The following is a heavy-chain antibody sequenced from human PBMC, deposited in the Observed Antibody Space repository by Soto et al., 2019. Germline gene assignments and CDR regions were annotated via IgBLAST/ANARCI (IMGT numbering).Heavy chain of an antibody. CDR3: ARAGHNPGRGAFDL. D-gene: IGHD1-26*01. J-gene: IGHJ3*01. CDR1: GVTFSSYA. V-gene: IGHV1-69*06. CDR2: SMAIFGTV. Sequence: QGQLVQSGAEVKKPGSSVKVSCKASGVTFSSYAISWVRQAPGQGLEWMGGSMAIFGTVNYGQKFQGRVKITADKSTSTAYMELGSLRSEDTARYYCARAGHNPGRGAFDLWGQGTMVPVSS.